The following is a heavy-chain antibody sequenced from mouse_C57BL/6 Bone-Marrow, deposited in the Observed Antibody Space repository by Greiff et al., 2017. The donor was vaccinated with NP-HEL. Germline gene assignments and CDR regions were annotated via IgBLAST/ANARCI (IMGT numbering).Heavy chain of an antibody. CDR2: IYPSDSET. V-gene: IGHV1-61*01. J-gene: IGHJ2*01. CDR1: GYTFTSYW. CDR3: ARREGFDY. Sequence: VQLQQPGAELVRPGSSVKLSCKASGYTFTSYWMDWVKQRPGQGLEWIGNIYPSDSETHYNQKFKDKATLTVDKSSSTAYMQLSSLTSEDSAVYYGARREGFDYWGQGTTLTVSS.